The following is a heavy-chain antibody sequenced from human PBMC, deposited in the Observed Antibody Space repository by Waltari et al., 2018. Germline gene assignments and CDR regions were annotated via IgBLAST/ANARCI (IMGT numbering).Heavy chain of an antibody. D-gene: IGHD6-19*01. V-gene: IGHV1-46*01. J-gene: IGHJ4*02. Sequence: QVQLVQSGAEVKKPGASVKVSCKASGYTFTSYYMHWVRQAPGQGLEWMGIINPSGGSTSYAQKFQGRVTMTRDTSISTAYMELSRLRSDDTAVYYCASKAVDFDYWGQGTLVTVSS. CDR3: ASKAVDFDY. CDR2: INPSGGST. CDR1: GYTFTSYY.